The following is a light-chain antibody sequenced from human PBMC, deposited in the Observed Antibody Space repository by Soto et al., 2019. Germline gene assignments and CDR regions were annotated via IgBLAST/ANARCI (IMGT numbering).Light chain of an antibody. J-gene: IGLJ3*02. V-gene: IGLV1-40*01. CDR2: ANT. Sequence: QSVLTQPPSLSEAPGQRVAISCTGSSSNIGADYDVHWYFHIPGTAPKLLIHANTNRPSGVPARFSGSQSGTSASLAITGLQADDEGHYYCQSYDSSLATWVFGGGTQLTVL. CDR1: SSNIGADYD. CDR3: QSYDSSLATWV.